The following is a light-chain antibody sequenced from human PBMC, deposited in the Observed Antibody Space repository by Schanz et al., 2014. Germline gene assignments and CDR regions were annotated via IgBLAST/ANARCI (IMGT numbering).Light chain of an antibody. Sequence: EIVMTQSPATLSVSPGERATLSCRASQSVSSNLAWFQQKPGQAPRLLIYGASTRATGLPARFSGSGSGTEFTLTISSLQSEDFAVYYCQQRSNWPPMYTFGQGT. CDR1: QSVSSN. CDR3: QQRSNWPPMYT. CDR2: GAS. V-gene: IGKV3-15*01. J-gene: IGKJ2*01.